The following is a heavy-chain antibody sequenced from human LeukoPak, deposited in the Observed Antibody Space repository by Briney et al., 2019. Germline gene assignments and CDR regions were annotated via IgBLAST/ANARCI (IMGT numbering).Heavy chain of an antibody. CDR2: ISSSSSYI. D-gene: IGHD2-15*01. CDR3: ARDPVASDVYNGMDV. CDR1: GFTFSSYS. V-gene: IGHV3-21*01. J-gene: IGHJ6*02. Sequence: GGSLRLSCAASGFTFSSYSMNWVRQAPGRGLEWVSSISSSSSYIYYADSVKGRFTISRDNVKNSLYLQMNSVRAEDKAVYYCARDPVASDVYNGMDVWGQGTTVTVSS.